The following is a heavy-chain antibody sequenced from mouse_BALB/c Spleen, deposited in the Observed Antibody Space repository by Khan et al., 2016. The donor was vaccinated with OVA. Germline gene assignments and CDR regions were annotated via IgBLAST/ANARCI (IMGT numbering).Heavy chain of an antibody. CDR2: INPSNGGT. CDR3: ARMARK. V-gene: IGHV1-53*01. J-gene: IGHJ2*01. CDR1: GYTFTSYY. Sequence: QVQLKESGAELVKPGASVKLSCKASGYTFTSYYMYWVKQRPGQGLEWIGGINPSNGGTNFNEKFKSKATITADTSSNTAYLQLSSLTSEDTAVYYCARMARKWGQGTTLTVSS.